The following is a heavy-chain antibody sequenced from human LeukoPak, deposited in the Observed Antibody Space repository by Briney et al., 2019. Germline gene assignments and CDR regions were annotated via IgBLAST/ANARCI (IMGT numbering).Heavy chain of an antibody. CDR1: GVSISRGGYA. J-gene: IGHJ3*02. CDR2: IYHSGTT. Sequence: SETLSLTCAVSGVSISRGGYAWNWIRQPPGKGLEWIAYIYHSGTTYYNPSLKSRATISVDTSKNQFSLKLSSVTAADTAVYYCARPESLLWFGALAGAFDIWGQGTMVTVSS. D-gene: IGHD3-10*01. CDR3: ARPESLLWFGALAGAFDI. V-gene: IGHV4-30-4*07.